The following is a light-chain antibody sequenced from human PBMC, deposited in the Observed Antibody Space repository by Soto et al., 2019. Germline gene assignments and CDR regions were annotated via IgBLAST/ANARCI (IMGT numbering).Light chain of an antibody. J-gene: IGKJ1*01. Sequence: EIVMTQSPSTLSVPPGERATLSWGASQSVSSNLAWYQQKPGQAPRLLIYGASTRATGIPARFSGSGSGTEFTLTISSLQSEDFAVYYCQQYNNWWTFGQGTKVDIK. V-gene: IGKV3-15*01. CDR2: GAS. CDR1: QSVSSN. CDR3: QQYNNWWT.